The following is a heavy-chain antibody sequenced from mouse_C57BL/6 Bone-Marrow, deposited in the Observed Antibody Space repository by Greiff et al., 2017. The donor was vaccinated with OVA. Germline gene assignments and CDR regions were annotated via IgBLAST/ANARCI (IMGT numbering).Heavy chain of an antibody. CDR3: ARWGNYWYFDV. V-gene: IGHV1-4*01. Sequence: VQLQQSGADLVKPGASVKLSCKASGYTFTSYRMHWVKQRPGQGLEWIGTINPSSGYTKYNEKFKGKATLSGDKSSSTAYMQLSSLTSEDSAVYYCARWGNYWYFDVWGTGTTVTVSA. CDR1: GYTFTSYR. J-gene: IGHJ1*03. CDR2: INPSSGYT.